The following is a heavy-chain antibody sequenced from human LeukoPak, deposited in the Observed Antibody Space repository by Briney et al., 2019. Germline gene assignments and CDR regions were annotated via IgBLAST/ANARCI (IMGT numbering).Heavy chain of an antibody. CDR3: ASFYVWGSCSWFDP. V-gene: IGHV3-21*01. CDR2: ISSSSSYI. Sequence: GGSLRLSCAASGFTFSSYSMNWVRQAPGKGLEWVSSISSSSSYIYYADSVKGRFTISRDNAKNSLYLQMNSLRDEDTAVYYCASFYVWGSCSWFDPWGRGTLVTVSS. CDR1: GFTFSSYS. J-gene: IGHJ5*02. D-gene: IGHD3-16*01.